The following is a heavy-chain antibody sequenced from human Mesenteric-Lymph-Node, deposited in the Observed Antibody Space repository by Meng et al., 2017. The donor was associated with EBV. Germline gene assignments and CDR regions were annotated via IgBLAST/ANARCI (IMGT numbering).Heavy chain of an antibody. CDR2: IVPIFGTT. D-gene: IGHD6-13*01. V-gene: IGHV1-69*01. CDR1: GGPSNTQA. Sequence: VQVVHREVRVKKLGSPVEASRQSAGGPSNTQANCCEPHPPGQVLELMGGIVPIFGTTKSAQKFQGRVTISADESASSAYLELSSLRSEDTAVYYCARSTLGSSFWYEVDSWGQGTLVTVSS. CDR3: ARSTLGSSFWYEVDS. J-gene: IGHJ4*02.